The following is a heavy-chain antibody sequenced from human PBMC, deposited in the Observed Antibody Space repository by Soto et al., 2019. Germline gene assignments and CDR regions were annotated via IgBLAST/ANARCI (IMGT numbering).Heavy chain of an antibody. V-gene: IGHV3-33*01. J-gene: IGHJ4*02. Sequence: VQLVESGGGVVQPGRSLRLSCAASGFTFSSYGMHWVRQAPGKGLEWVAVIWYDGSNKYYADSVKGRFTISRDNSKNTLYLQMNSLRAEDTAVYYCARRYGIAAFDYWGQGTLVTVSS. CDR1: GFTFSSYG. CDR3: ARRYGIAAFDY. CDR2: IWYDGSNK. D-gene: IGHD6-13*01.